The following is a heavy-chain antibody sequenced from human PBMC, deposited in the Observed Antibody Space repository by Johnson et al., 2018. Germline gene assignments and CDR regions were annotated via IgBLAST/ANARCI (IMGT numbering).Heavy chain of an antibody. CDR3: ARGDIVVVPAAQTYYYYYYRDV. Sequence: QVQLVESGAEVKKPGASXKVSCKASGYTFTSYDINWVRQATGQGLEWMGWMNPNSGNTGYAQKFQGRVTMTRNTTISTAYMELSSLRSEDTAVYYCARGDIVVVPAAQTYYYYYYRDVWGKGTTVTVSS. J-gene: IGHJ6*03. V-gene: IGHV1-8*01. CDR2: MNPNSGNT. CDR1: GYTFTSYD. D-gene: IGHD2-2*01.